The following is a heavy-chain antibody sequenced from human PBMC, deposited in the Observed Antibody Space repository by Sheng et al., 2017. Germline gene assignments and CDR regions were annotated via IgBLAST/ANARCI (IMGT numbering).Heavy chain of an antibody. CDR3: GKSYRPGSSGNNDY. CDR1: GLTFSNFG. CDR2: ISGSGGNN. Sequence: DVQLVESGGGLVKPGGSLRLSCSASGLTFSNFGMSWVRQAPGKGLEWLSAISGSGGNNYYADSVEGRFTISRDNSNDTLYLQMNSLRAEDTAVYYCGKSYRPGSSGNNDYGGQGTLVTVSS. D-gene: IGHD6-19*01. V-gene: IGHV3-23*04. J-gene: IGHJ4*02.